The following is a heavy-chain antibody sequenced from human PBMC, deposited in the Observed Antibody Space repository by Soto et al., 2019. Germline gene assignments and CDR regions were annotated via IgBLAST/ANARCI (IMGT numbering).Heavy chain of an antibody. Sequence: QITLKESGPTLVRPTQTLTLPCTFSGFSLSTTGVGVGWIRQPPGQALEWLALIYWDDDKRYCRSLKSRLTITKVTSKQELILTLNILDPMYTVKYYCAQRLRDYVLWRERANSFDPGGQGTLVTVSS. CDR1: GFSLSTTGVG. D-gene: IGHD3-16*01. CDR2: IYWDDDK. V-gene: IGHV2-5*02. J-gene: IGHJ5*02. CDR3: AQRLRDYVLWRERANSFDP.